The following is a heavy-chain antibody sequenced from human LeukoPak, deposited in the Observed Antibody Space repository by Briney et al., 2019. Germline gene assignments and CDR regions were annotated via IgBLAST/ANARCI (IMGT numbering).Heavy chain of an antibody. CDR2: IYYSGST. Sequence: PSETLSLTCTVSGGSISSSSYYWGWIRQPPGKGLEWIGSIYYSGSTYYNPSLKSRVTISVDTSKNQFSLKLSSVTAADTAVYYCASAPAWEVINQRLPYFDYWGQGTLVTVSS. J-gene: IGHJ4*02. D-gene: IGHD1-26*01. CDR3: ASAPAWEVINQRLPYFDY. V-gene: IGHV4-39*01. CDR1: GGSISSSSYY.